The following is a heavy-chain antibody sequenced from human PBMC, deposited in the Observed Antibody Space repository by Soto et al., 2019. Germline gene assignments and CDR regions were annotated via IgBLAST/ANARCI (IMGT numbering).Heavy chain of an antibody. J-gene: IGHJ4*02. CDR3: ARATPAGSADF. CDR1: GGSNIRDGYY. Sequence: QVQLQESGPGLVKPSQTLSLTCTVSGGSNIRDGYYWSWIRQHPGKGLEWIAYISYSGSSYSNPSLKSLVTISADTSKNQFSLRLTSVTAADTAAYCCARATPAGSADFWGQGTLVTVSS. D-gene: IGHD2-2*01. CDR2: ISYSGSS. V-gene: IGHV4-31*01.